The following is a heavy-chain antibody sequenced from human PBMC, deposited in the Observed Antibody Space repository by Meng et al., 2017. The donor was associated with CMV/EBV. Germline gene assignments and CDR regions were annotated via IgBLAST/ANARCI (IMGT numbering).Heavy chain of an antibody. D-gene: IGHD3-10*01. J-gene: IGHJ2*01. CDR3: ARVGFNWYFDL. CDR1: GGPFSGYY. V-gene: IGHV4-34*01. Sequence: SETLSLTCAVYGGPFSGYYWSWIRQPPGKGLEWIGEINHSGSTNYNPSLKSRVTISVDTSKNQFSLKLSSVTAADTAVYYCARVGFNWYFDLWGRGTLVTVSS. CDR2: INHSGST.